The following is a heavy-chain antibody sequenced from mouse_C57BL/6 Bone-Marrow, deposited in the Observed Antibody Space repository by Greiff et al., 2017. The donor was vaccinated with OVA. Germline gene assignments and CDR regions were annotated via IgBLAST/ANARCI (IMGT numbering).Heavy chain of an antibody. CDR1: GYTFTSYW. CDR3: ALPVGYYDYFDY. J-gene: IGHJ2*01. V-gene: IGHV1-52*01. D-gene: IGHD2-3*01. Sequence: VQLQQPGAELVRPGSSVKLSCKASGYTFTSYWMHWVKQRPIQGLEWIGNIDPSDSETHYNQKFKGKATLTVDTSSSTAYMQLSSLTSEDSAVYYCALPVGYYDYFDYWGQGTTLTVSS. CDR2: IDPSDSET.